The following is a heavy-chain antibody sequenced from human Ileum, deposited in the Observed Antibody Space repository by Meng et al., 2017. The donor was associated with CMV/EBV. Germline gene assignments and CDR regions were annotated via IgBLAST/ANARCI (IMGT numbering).Heavy chain of an antibody. CDR1: GFTFSTYW. CDR2: IKQDGSEK. J-gene: IGHJ4*02. D-gene: IGHD3-10*01. V-gene: IGHV3-7*01. CDR3: ARNARGSGY. Sequence: LGLSCAASGFTFSTYWMTWVRQAPGKGLEWVANIKQDGSEKYYVDSVKGRFTISRDNAKNSLFLQMNSLRAEDTAMYYCARNARGSGYWGQGTLVTVSS.